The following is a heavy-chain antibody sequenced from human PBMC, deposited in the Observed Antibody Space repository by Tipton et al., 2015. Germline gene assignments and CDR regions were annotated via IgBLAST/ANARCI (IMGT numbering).Heavy chain of an antibody. J-gene: IGHJ6*02. V-gene: IGHV4-39*01. CDR2: IYYSGYT. D-gene: IGHD3-10*01. CDR3: ARVDILLSQGGMDV. CDR1: GGSISSVSSY. Sequence: TLSLTCNVSGGSISSVSSYWGWIRQPPGRGLEWIGSIYYSGYTYYNPSLKSRVTISVDTSKNQFSLKLSSVTAADTAVYYCARVDILLSQGGMDVWGQGTTVTVSS.